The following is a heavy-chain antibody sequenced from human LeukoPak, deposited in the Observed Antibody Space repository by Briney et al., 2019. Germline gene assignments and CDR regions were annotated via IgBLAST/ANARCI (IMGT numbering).Heavy chain of an antibody. D-gene: IGHD3-22*01. J-gene: IGHJ4*02. Sequence: PGGSLRLSCAASGFTFSTYNMNWVRQAPGKGLEWVSSITSSSSYIYYADSVKGRFTISRDNSKNTLYLQMNSLRAEDTAVYYCARELAMKDYYDSSGYYYVLDYWGQGTLVTVSS. CDR1: GFTFSTYN. CDR2: ITSSSSYI. V-gene: IGHV3-21*01. CDR3: ARELAMKDYYDSSGYYYVLDY.